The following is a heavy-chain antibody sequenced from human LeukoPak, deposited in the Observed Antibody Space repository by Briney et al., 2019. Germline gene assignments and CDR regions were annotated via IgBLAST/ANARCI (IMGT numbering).Heavy chain of an antibody. CDR1: GFTFSSYS. Sequence: GGSLRLSCAASGFTFSSYSMNWVRQAPGKGLEWVSYISSSSSTIYYADSVKGRFTISRDNAKNSLYLQMNSLRAEDTAVYYCARNYDFWSGYYLVYWGQGTLVTVSS. J-gene: IGHJ4*02. D-gene: IGHD3-3*01. CDR3: ARNYDFWSGYYLVY. V-gene: IGHV3-48*01. CDR2: ISSSSSTI.